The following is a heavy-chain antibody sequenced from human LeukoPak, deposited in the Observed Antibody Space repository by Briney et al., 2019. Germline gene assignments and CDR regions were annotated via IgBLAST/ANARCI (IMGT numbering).Heavy chain of an antibody. V-gene: IGHV4-30-4*01. CDR1: GGSISSGDYY. Sequence: SETLSLTCTVSGGSISSGDYYWSWIRQPPGKGLEWIGYIYYSGSTYYNPSLKSRVTISVDTSKNQFSLKLSSVTAADTAVYYCARFGELLSAFDYWGQGTLVTASS. CDR3: ARFGELLSAFDY. D-gene: IGHD3-10*01. CDR2: IYYSGST. J-gene: IGHJ4*02.